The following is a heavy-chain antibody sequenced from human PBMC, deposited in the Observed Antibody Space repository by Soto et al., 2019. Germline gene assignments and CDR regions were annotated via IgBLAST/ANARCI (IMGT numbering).Heavy chain of an antibody. CDR3: ARGGNYVFDY. J-gene: IGHJ4*02. D-gene: IGHD1-26*01. CDR2: ISGDGSST. Sequence: GGSRRLSCAASGFTFRSHWMHWGRQAPGKGLVWVSRISGDGSSTHYADSVKGRFTISRDNVKNTLYLQMNSLRAEDTAVYYCARGGNYVFDYWGQGTLVTVSS. CDR1: GFTFRSHW. V-gene: IGHV3-74*01.